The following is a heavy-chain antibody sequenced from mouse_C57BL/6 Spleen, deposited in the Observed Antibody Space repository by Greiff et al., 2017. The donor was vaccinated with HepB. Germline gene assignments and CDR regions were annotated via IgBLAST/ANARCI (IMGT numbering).Heavy chain of an antibody. J-gene: IGHJ4*01. V-gene: IGHV1-18*01. Sequence: EVKLVESGPELVKPGASVKIPCKASGYTFTDYNMDWVKQSHGKSLEWIGDINPNNGGTIYNQKFKGKATLTVDKSSSTAYMKLRSLTSEDTAVYYCARGGSYYSNYGLYAMDYWGQGTSVTVSS. CDR1: GYTFTDYN. D-gene: IGHD2-5*01. CDR3: ARGGSYYSNYGLYAMDY. CDR2: INPNNGGT.